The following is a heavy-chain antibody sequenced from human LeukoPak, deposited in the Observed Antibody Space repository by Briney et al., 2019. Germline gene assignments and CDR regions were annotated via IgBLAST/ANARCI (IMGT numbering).Heavy chain of an antibody. Sequence: PGGSLRPSCAASGFTFSSYAMSWVRQAPGKGLEWVSAISGSGGSTYYTDSVKGRFTISRDNSKNTLYLQMNSLRAEDTAVYYCAAHSSSWPYWYFDLWGRGTLVTVSS. J-gene: IGHJ2*01. CDR3: AAHSSSWPYWYFDL. D-gene: IGHD6-13*01. V-gene: IGHV3-23*01. CDR1: GFTFSSYA. CDR2: ISGSGGST.